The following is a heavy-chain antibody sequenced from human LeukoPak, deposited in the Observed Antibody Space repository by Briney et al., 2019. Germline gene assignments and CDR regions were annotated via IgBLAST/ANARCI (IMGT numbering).Heavy chain of an antibody. V-gene: IGHV1-69*04. Sequence: SVKVSRKASVGIFRSYAIMGVRQAPGRGLEGVGRIIPTLGIANYAQKFQGRVTITGDKSTNTAYMAVKRRSCGDTAVYDCARVGPMTVFANWIDTWGQGTLVTVSS. CDR3: ARVGPMTVFANWIDT. J-gene: IGHJ5*02. CDR2: IIPTLGIA. D-gene: IGHD3-9*01. CDR1: VGIFRSYA.